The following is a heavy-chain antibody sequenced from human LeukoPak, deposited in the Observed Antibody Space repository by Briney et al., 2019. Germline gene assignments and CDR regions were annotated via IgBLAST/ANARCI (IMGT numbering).Heavy chain of an antibody. CDR3: VPPSLAGRDYYFDY. J-gene: IGHJ4*02. V-gene: IGHV3-7*01. CDR2: IKQDGSEK. D-gene: IGHD6-6*01. CDR1: GFTFSIYW. Sequence: PGGSLRLSCAASGFTFSIYWMSWVRQAPGKGLEWVANIKQDGSEKYYVDSVKGRFTISRDNAKNSLYLQMNSLRAEDTAVYYCVPPSLAGRDYYFDYWGQGTLVTVSS.